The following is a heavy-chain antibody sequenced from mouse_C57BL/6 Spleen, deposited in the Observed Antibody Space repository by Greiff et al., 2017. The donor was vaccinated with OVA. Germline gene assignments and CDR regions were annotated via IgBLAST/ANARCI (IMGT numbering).Heavy chain of an antibody. CDR2: IDPSDSYT. CDR1: GYTFTSYW. D-gene: IGHD1-1*01. Sequence: QVQLQQPGAELVMPGASVKLSCKASGYTFTSYWMHWVKQRPGQGLEWIGEIDPSDSYTNYNQKFKGKSTLTVDKSSSTAYMQLSSLTSEDSAVYYCARSHYYGSSYINYWGQGTTHTVSS. V-gene: IGHV1-69*01. CDR3: ARSHYYGSSYINY. J-gene: IGHJ2*01.